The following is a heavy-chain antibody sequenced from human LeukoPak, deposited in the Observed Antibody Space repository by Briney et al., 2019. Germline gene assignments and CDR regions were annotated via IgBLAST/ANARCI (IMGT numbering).Heavy chain of an antibody. D-gene: IGHD3-10*01. CDR3: ARGRDYYGSGSYSGNWFDP. V-gene: IGHV4-4*02. J-gene: IGHJ5*02. CDR2: IYHSGST. CDR1: GGSISSSNW. Sequence: SETLSLTCAVSGGSISSSNWWSWVRQPPGKGLEWIGEIYHSGSTNYNPSLKSRVTISVDKSKNQFSLKLSSVTAADTAVYYCARGRDYYGSGSYSGNWFDPWGQGTLVTVSS.